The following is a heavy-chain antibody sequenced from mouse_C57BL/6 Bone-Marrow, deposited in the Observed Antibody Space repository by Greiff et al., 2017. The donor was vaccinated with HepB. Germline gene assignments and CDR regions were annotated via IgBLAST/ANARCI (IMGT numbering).Heavy chain of an antibody. CDR1: GFTFSDYY. V-gene: IGHV5-12*01. J-gene: IGHJ2*01. Sequence: EVQLVESGGGLVQPGASLKLSCAASGFTFSDYYMYWVRQTPEKRLEWVAYISNGGGSTYYPDTVKGRFTISRDNAKNTLYLQMSRLKSEDTAIYYCARDGSSYFDYWGQGTTLTVSS. D-gene: IGHD1-1*01. CDR3: ARDGSSYFDY. CDR2: ISNGGGST.